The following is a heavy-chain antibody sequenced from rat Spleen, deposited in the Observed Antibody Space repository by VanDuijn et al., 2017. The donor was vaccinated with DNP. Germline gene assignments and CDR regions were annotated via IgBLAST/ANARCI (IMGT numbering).Heavy chain of an antibody. J-gene: IGHJ2*01. CDR3: AVQRGVCDY. CDR2: INNAGST. Sequence: EVQLQESGPGLVKPSQSLSLTCSVTGYSITTNHQWTWIRKFPGNELEWMGYINNAGSTNYNPSLESRFSITRDTSKNQVFLQVTSVTTDDSATVYCAVQRGVCDYWGNGVMVTVSS. V-gene: IGHV3-3*01. D-gene: IGHD1-5*01. CDR1: GYSITTNHQ.